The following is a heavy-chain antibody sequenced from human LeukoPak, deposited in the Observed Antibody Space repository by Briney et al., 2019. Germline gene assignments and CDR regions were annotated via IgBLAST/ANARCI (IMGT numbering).Heavy chain of an antibody. V-gene: IGHV4-59*01. J-gene: IGHJ5*02. CDR1: GGSISSYY. D-gene: IGHD3-10*01. Sequence: SETLSLTCTVSGGSISSYYWSWIRQPPGKGLEWIGYIYYSGSTNYNPSLKSRVTISVDTSKNQFSLKLSSVTAADTAVYYCAGEGMKPGWFGPWGQGTLVTVSS. CDR3: AGEGMKPGWFGP. CDR2: IYYSGST.